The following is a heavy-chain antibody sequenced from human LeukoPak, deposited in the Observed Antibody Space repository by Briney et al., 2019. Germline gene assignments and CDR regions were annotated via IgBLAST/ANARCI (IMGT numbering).Heavy chain of an antibody. Sequence: GGSLRLSCAASGFTFNNYAMNWVRQAAGKGLEWVSSISGGGDTTYYADSAKGRFTISRDNSQNTLYLQMNGLRAEDTAVYYCARDYADYVGYFFFDYWGQGTLVTVSS. CDR2: ISGGGDTT. CDR3: ARDYADYVGYFFFDY. J-gene: IGHJ4*02. CDR1: GFTFNNYA. D-gene: IGHD4-17*01. V-gene: IGHV3-23*01.